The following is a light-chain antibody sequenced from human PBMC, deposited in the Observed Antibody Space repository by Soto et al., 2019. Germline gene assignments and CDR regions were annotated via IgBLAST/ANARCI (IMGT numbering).Light chain of an antibody. V-gene: IGLV2-8*01. Sequence: QSALTQPPSASGSPGQSVTISCTGTSSDVGGYNYVSWYQQHPGKAPKLMIYEVSKRPSGGPDRFSGSKSGNTASLTVSGLQAEDEADYYCSSYAGSNNHVVFGGGTKVTVL. CDR1: SSDVGGYNY. CDR2: EVS. J-gene: IGLJ2*01. CDR3: SSYAGSNNHVV.